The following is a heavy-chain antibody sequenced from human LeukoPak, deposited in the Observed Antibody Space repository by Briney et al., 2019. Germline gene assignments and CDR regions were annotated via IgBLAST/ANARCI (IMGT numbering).Heavy chain of an antibody. Sequence: ASVKVSCKASGYTFTSYAMHWVRQAPGQGLEWMGWINAGNGNTKYSQKFQGRVTITRDTSASTAYMELSSLRSEDTAVYYCARVRDGDYELFDYWGQGTLVTVSS. D-gene: IGHD4-17*01. CDR3: ARVRDGDYELFDY. CDR1: GYTFTSYA. V-gene: IGHV1-3*01. CDR2: INAGNGNT. J-gene: IGHJ4*02.